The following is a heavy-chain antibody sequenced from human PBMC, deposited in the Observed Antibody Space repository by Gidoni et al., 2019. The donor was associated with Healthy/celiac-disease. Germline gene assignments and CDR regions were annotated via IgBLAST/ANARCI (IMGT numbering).Heavy chain of an antibody. J-gene: IGHJ6*02. V-gene: IGHV4-39*01. D-gene: IGHD6-13*01. CDR1: GCSISSSSYY. CDR3: ARSSSSWSDYYYYGMDV. CDR2: IYYSGST. Sequence: QLQLQESGPGLVKPSETLSLTCTVSGCSISSSSYYWGWIRQPPGKGLEWIGSIYYSGSTYYNPSLKSRVTISVDTSKNQFSLKLSSVTAADTAVYYCARSSSSWSDYYYYGMDVWGQGTTVTVSS.